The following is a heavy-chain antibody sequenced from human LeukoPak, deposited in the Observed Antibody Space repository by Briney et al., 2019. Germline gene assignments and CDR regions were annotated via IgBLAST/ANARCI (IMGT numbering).Heavy chain of an antibody. V-gene: IGHV3-30*02. Sequence: GGPLRLSCAASGFTFSSYGMPWVRQAPGKGLEWVAVIWYDGSNKYYADSVKGRFTISRDNSKNTLYLQMNSLRAEDTAVYYCAKDVADYYFDYWGQGTLVTVSS. CDR1: GFTFSSYG. CDR2: IWYDGSNK. CDR3: AKDVADYYFDY. D-gene: IGHD2-21*01. J-gene: IGHJ4*02.